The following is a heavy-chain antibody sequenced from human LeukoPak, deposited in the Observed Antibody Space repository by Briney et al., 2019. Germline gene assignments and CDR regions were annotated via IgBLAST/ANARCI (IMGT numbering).Heavy chain of an antibody. J-gene: IGHJ3*01. Sequence: GGSLRLSCAASGFTFRSYAMSWVRQAPGKGLEWVSSISGTGGSTHYADSVKGRFTTSRDNSKNTLYLQMNSLRAEDTAVYYCAKERSGYCIGAFDFWGQGTMVTVSS. CDR3: AKERSGYCIGAFDF. CDR1: GFTFRSYA. D-gene: IGHD3-22*01. CDR2: ISGTGGST. V-gene: IGHV3-23*01.